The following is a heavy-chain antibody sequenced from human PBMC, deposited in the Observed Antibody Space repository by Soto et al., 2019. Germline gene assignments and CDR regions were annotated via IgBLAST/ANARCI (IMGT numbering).Heavy chain of an antibody. J-gene: IGHJ4*02. V-gene: IGHV5-51*01. CDR1: GYNFLSYL. Sequence: GESLKISCKASGYNFLSYLIGWVRQIPWKGLEWMGIIYPGDSNIRDSPCFQGQVTISADTSISTAYLQWSSLRASDTAMYYCARQIYDSDTCPNFQYYFDSWGQGTPVNVSS. CDR2: IYPGDSNI. CDR3: ARQIYDSDTCPNFQYYFDS. D-gene: IGHD3-22*01.